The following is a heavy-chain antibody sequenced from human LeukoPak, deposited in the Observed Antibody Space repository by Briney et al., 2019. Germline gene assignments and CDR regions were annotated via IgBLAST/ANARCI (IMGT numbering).Heavy chain of an antibody. D-gene: IGHD5-18*01. V-gene: IGHV1-2*06. Sequence: ASVKVSCKASGYTFTGYYMHWVRQAPGQGLEWMGRINPNSGGTNYAQKFQGRVTMTRDTSISTAYMELSRLRSDNTAVYYCARDRIQLWEYYYYYYYMDVRGKGTTVTVSS. CDR1: GYTFTGYY. J-gene: IGHJ6*03. CDR2: INPNSGGT. CDR3: ARDRIQLWEYYYYYYYMDV.